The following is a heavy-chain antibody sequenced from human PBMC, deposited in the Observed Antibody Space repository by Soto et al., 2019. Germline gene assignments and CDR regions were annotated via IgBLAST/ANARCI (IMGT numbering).Heavy chain of an antibody. D-gene: IGHD3-10*01. J-gene: IGHJ6*02. CDR2: TRNKANSYTT. CDR3: ARVRSSLLWFGELLDYGMDV. Sequence: GGSLGLSCAASGFTFSDHYMDWFRQAPGKGLEWVGRTRNKANSYTTEYAASVKGRFTISRDDSKNSLYLQMNSLKTEDTAVYYCARVRSSLLWFGELLDYGMDVWGQGTTVTVSS. V-gene: IGHV3-72*01. CDR1: GFTFSDHY.